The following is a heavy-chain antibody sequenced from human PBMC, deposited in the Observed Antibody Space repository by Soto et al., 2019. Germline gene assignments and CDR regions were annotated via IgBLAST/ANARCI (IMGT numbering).Heavy chain of an antibody. CDR3: ATSYGSGSQAFDY. J-gene: IGHJ4*02. CDR2: TNPILSMS. Sequence: QVHLVQSGAELKMPGSSVRVSCKASGDTFNFYTINWVRQAPGLGLEWMGRTNPILSMSNSALKFQGRLSISADKSTSTAYMDLRSLRSDDTAVYYCATSYGSGSQAFDYWGQGALVTVSS. V-gene: IGHV1-69*02. D-gene: IGHD3-10*01. CDR1: GDTFNFYT.